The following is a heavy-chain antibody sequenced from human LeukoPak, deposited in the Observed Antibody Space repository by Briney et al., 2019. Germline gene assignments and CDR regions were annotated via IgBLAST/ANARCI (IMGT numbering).Heavy chain of an antibody. CDR3: ARRRGIDY. CDR2: IKEDGSEK. J-gene: IGHJ4*02. CDR1: GFTFSSYW. V-gene: IGHV3-7*01. Sequence: GGSLRLSCVAPGFTFSSYWMTWVRQAPGKGLEWVANIKEDGSEKYYVDSVKGRFTISRDNAKKSLYLQMNSLRAEDTAVYYCARRRGIDYWGQGTLVTVSS.